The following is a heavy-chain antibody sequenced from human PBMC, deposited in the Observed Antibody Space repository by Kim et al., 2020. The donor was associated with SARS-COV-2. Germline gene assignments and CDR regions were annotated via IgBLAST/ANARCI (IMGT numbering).Heavy chain of an antibody. CDR1: GFTFSSDT. CDR2: IYTGSRRT. V-gene: IGHV3-23*03. J-gene: IGHJ4*02. CDR3: AKGHYRDAEDS. Sequence: GGSLRLSCVVSGFTFSSDTMSWVRLAPGRGLEWVPLIYTGSRRTFYADSVKGRFTISRDDSKNTLYLQMDSLRVEDTAVYYCAKGHYRDAEDSCGQGTLVTVSS. D-gene: IGHD3-10*01.